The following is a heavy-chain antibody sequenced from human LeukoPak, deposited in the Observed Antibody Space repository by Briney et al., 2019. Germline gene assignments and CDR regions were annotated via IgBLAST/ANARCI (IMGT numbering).Heavy chain of an antibody. D-gene: IGHD3-10*01. CDR3: ARGLIMDGSGSYYDY. CDR2: IWYDGSNK. J-gene: IGHJ4*02. CDR1: GFTFYNYG. V-gene: IGHV3-33*08. Sequence: PGGSLRLSCAASGFTFYNYGMHWVRQAPGKGLEWVAVIWYDGSNKYYADSVKGRFTISRDNSKNTLYLQMNSLRAEDTAVYYCARGLIMDGSGSYYDYWGQGTLVTVSS.